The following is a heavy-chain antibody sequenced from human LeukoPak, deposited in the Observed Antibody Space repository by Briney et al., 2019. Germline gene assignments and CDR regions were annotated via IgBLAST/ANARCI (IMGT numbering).Heavy chain of an antibody. V-gene: IGHV4-34*01. Sequence: PSETLSLTCAVYGGSFSGYYWSWIRQPPGKGLEWIGEINHSGSTNYNPSLKSRVTISVDTSRNQFSLKLSSVTAADTAVYYCARCLVVPRYYYYYMDVWGKGTTVTVSS. CDR1: GGSFSGYY. J-gene: IGHJ6*03. CDR3: ARCLVVPRYYYYYMDV. D-gene: IGHD2-2*01. CDR2: INHSGST.